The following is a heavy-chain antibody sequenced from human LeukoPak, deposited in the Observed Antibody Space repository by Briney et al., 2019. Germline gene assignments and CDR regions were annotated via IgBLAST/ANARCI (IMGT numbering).Heavy chain of an antibody. CDR2: IYISATT. V-gene: IGHV4-4*07. J-gene: IGHJ6*04. CDR1: GGSISGYY. Sequence: PSETLSLTCTVSGGSISGYYWSWIRQPAGKGLEWIGRIYISATTNYNPSLKSRVTMSVDTSKNQFSLKLSSVTAADTAVYYCARDSVRGVDLDVWGKGTTVTISS. CDR3: ARDSVRGVDLDV. D-gene: IGHD3-10*01.